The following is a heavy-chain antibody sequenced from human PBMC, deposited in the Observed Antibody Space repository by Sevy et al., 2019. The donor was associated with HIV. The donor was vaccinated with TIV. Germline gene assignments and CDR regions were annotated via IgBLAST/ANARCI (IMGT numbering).Heavy chain of an antibody. CDR3: AGGGLDSSGSVDAFDM. CDR1: GITFNNYA. V-gene: IGHV3-23*01. CDR2: IFGSGGTT. Sequence: GGSLRLSCAASGITFNNYAMNWVRQAPGKGLDWVSTIFGSGGTTYYADSVKGRFTISRDNSKNTLYLQMNSLRTEDTALYYCAGGGLDSSGSVDAFDMWGQGTMVTVSS. D-gene: IGHD3-22*01. J-gene: IGHJ3*02.